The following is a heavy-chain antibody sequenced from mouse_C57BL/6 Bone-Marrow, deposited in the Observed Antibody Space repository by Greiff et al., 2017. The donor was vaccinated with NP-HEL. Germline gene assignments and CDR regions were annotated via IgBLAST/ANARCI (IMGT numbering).Heavy chain of an antibody. CDR3: AREGNWFYAMDY. CDR1: GYTFTSYW. CDR2: IDPSDSYT. V-gene: IGHV1-59*01. D-gene: IGHD4-1*01. J-gene: IGHJ4*01. Sequence: QVQLQQSGAELVRPGTSVKLSCKASGYTFTSYWMHWVKQRPGQGLEWIGVIDPSDSYTNYNQKFKGKATLTVDTSSSTAYMQLSSLTSEDSAVYYCAREGNWFYAMDYWGQGTSVTVSS.